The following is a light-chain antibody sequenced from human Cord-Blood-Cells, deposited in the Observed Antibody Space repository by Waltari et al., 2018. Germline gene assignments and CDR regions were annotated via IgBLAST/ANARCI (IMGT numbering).Light chain of an antibody. CDR1: SSDVGSYNL. V-gene: IGLV2-23*01. CDR2: EAS. CDR3: CSYAGSSTYV. Sequence: QSALTQPASVSGSPGQSITISCTGTSSDVGSYNLVSWYQQHPGTAPQLMIYEASNRPSGVSNRFCGSKSGNTASLTLSGLQAEDEADYYCCSYAGSSTYVFGTGTKVTVL. J-gene: IGLJ1*01.